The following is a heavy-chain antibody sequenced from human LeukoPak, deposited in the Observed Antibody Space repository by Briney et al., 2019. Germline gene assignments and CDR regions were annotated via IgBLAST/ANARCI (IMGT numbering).Heavy chain of an antibody. V-gene: IGHV3-73*01. CDR3: TRPSYDSSGYYYYDDAFDI. Sequence: HPGGSLKLSCAASGFTFSGSAMHWVRQASGKGLEWVGRIRSKANGYATAYAASVKGRFTISRDDSKNTAYLQMNSLKTEDTAVYYCTRPSYDSSGYYYYDDAFDIWGQGTMVTVSS. J-gene: IGHJ3*02. CDR2: IRSKANGYAT. CDR1: GFTFSGSA. D-gene: IGHD3-22*01.